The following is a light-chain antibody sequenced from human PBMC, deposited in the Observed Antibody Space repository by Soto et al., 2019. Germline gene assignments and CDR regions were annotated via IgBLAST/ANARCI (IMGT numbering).Light chain of an antibody. J-gene: IGKJ4*01. CDR1: QSVSNN. CDR2: RAS. CDR3: QQYNNWPPLT. V-gene: IGKV3D-15*01. Sequence: EIVLTQSPGTLSLSPGERATLSCRASQSVSNNYVAWYQQKPGQAPRLLIFRASNKATGVPDRFSGSGSGTEFTLTISSLQSEDFAVYYCQQYNNWPPLTFGGGTKVDIK.